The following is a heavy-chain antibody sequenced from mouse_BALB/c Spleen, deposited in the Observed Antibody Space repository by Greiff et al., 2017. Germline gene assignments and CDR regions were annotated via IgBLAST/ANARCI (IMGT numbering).Heavy chain of an antibody. D-gene: IGHD2-13*01. CDR1: GYTFTSYW. V-gene: IGHV1S81*02. CDR3: ARWGLRYFDY. J-gene: IGHJ2*01. Sequence: QVQLQQSGAELVKPGASVKLSCKASGYTFTSYWMHWVKQRPGQGLEWIGEINPSNGRTNYNEKFKSKATLTVDKSSSTAYMQLSSLTSEDSAVYYCARWGLRYFDYWGQGTTLTVSS. CDR2: INPSNGRT.